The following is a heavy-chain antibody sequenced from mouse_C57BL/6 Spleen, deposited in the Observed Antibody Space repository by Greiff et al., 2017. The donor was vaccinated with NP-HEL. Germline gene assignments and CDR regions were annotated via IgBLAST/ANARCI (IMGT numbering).Heavy chain of an antibody. CDR1: GYAFSSSW. J-gene: IGHJ3*01. CDR2: IYPGDGDT. CDR3: ARVDYDYEAY. D-gene: IGHD2-4*01. V-gene: IGHV1-82*01. Sequence: QVQLQQSGPELVKPGASVKISRKASGYAFSSSWMNWVKQRPGKGLEWIGRIYPGDGDTNYNGKFKGKATLTADKSSSTAYMQLSSLTSEDSAVYFCARVDYDYEAYWGQGTLVTVSA.